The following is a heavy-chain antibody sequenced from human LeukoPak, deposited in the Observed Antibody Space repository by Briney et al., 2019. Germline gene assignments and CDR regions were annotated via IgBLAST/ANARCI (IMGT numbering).Heavy chain of an antibody. CDR3: AKYYYYDSSAITD. J-gene: IGHJ4*02. D-gene: IGHD3-22*01. V-gene: IGHV1-8*01. Sequence: GASVKVSCKASGYTFTSYDINWVRQATGQGLEWMGWMNPNSGNTGYAQKFQGRVTIARNTSISTDYMELSSLRSEDTDVYYCAKYYYYDSSAITDWGQGTLVTVSS. CDR1: GYTFTSYD. CDR2: MNPNSGNT.